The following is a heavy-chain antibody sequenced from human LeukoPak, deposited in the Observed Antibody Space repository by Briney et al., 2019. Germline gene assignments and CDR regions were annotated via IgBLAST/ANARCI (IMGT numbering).Heavy chain of an antibody. J-gene: IGHJ3*02. CDR1: GGSISSYY. CDR2: IYYSGST. V-gene: IGHV4-59*08. Sequence: PSETLSLTCTVSGGSISSYYWSWIRQPPGKGLEWIGYIYYSGSTNYNPSLKSRVTISVDTSKNQFSLKLSSVTAADTAVYYCARRAHRGAFDIWGQGTMVTVSS. CDR3: ARRAHRGAFDI. D-gene: IGHD1-14*01.